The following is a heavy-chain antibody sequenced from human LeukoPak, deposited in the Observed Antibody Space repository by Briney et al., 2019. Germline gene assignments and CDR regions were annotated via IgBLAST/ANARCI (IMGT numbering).Heavy chain of an antibody. CDR2: IYYSGST. CDR1: GGSMSSYY. Sequence: SETLSLTCTVSGGSMSSYYWSWIRQPPGKGLEWIGYIYYSGSTNYNPSLKSRVTISVDTSKNQFSLRLSSVTAADTAVYYCARSAVELSGAFDIWGQGTMVTVSS. CDR3: ARSAVELSGAFDI. V-gene: IGHV4-59*08. J-gene: IGHJ3*02. D-gene: IGHD1-26*01.